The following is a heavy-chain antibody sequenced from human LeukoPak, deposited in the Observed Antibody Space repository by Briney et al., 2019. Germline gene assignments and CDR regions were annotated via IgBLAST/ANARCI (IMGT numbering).Heavy chain of an antibody. Sequence: SETPSLTCTVSGGSISSYYWSWIRQPPGKGLEWIGEINHSGSTNYNPSLKSRVTISVDTSKNQFSLKLSSVTAADTAVYYCARAGTRYCSSTSCHLDGMDVWGQGTTVTVSS. J-gene: IGHJ6*02. D-gene: IGHD2-2*01. CDR1: GGSISSYY. V-gene: IGHV4-34*01. CDR2: INHSGST. CDR3: ARAGTRYCSSTSCHLDGMDV.